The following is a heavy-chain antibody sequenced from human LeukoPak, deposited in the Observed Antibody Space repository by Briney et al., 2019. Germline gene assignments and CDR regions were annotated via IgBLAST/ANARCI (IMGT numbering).Heavy chain of an antibody. Sequence: GESLKISCKGSGYSFSNYWIGWARQMPGKGLEWMGIIYPGDSDIRYSPSFQGQVTISADKSITTAYLQWSGLRASDTAMYYCARQILGAAFDSWGQGTLVTVSS. J-gene: IGHJ4*02. CDR2: IYPGDSDI. D-gene: IGHD1-26*01. CDR1: GYSFSNYW. CDR3: ARQILGAAFDS. V-gene: IGHV5-51*01.